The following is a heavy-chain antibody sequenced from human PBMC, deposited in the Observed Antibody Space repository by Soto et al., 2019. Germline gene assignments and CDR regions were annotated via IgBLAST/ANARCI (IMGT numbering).Heavy chain of an antibody. CDR1: GGSISSYY. D-gene: IGHD3-3*01. CDR2: IYTSGST. V-gene: IGHV4-4*07. J-gene: IGHJ5*02. CDR3: ARTITIFGVVRPDWFDP. Sequence: LYFPCTVSGGSISSYYWSWIRQPAGKGLEWIGRIYTSGSTNYNPSLKSRVTMSVDTFKNQFSLKLSSVTAADTAVYYCARTITIFGVVRPDWFDPWGQGTLVTVSS.